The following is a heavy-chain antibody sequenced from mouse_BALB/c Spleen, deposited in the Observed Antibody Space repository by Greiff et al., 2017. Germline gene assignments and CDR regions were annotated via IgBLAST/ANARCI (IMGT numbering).Heavy chain of an antibody. J-gene: IGHJ2*01. V-gene: IGHV5-17*02. Sequence: DVQLVESGGGLVQPGGSRKLSCAASGFTFSSFGMHWVRQAPEKGLEWVAYISSGSSTIYYADTVKGRFTISRDNPKNTLFLQMTSLRSEDTAMYYCARGGYGNYDFDYWGQGTTLTVSS. CDR1: GFTFSSFG. D-gene: IGHD2-1*01. CDR2: ISSGSSTI. CDR3: ARGGYGNYDFDY.